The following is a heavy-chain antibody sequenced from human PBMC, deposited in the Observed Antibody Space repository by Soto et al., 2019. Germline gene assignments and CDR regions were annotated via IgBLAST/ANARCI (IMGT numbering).Heavy chain of an antibody. Sequence: PGWSLELSWAASGLTFGICAVAGSLKPQGKGREWASDIIDSVGTTYYVDSVKGRFTISRDNAKNSLYLQMNSLKAEDTAVYYCARDRYSYYDFWSGSLPYYYYGMDVWGQGTTVTVSS. CDR1: GLTFGICA. V-gene: IGHV3-48*04. J-gene: IGHJ6*02. CDR2: IIDSVGTT. D-gene: IGHD3-3*01. CDR3: ARDRYSYYDFWSGSLPYYYYGMDV.